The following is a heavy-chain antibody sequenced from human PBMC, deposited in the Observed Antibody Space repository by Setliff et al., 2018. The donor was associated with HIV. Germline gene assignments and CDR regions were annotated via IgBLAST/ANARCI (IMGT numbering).Heavy chain of an antibody. CDR2: IYYSGST. CDR3: ARHVDYFDSSGNDAFDI. Sequence: SETLSLTCTVSGGSISSSSYYWGWIRQPPGKGLEWIGSIYYSGSTYYNPSHKSRVTISVDTSKNQFSLKLSSVTAADSAVYYCARHVDYFDSSGNDAFDIWGQGTMVTVSS. CDR1: GGSISSSSYY. V-gene: IGHV4-39*01. J-gene: IGHJ3*02. D-gene: IGHD3-22*01.